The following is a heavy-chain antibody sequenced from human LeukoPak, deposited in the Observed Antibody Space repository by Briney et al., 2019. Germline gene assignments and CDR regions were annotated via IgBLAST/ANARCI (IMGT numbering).Heavy chain of an antibody. CDR2: IYYSGST. V-gene: IGHV4-39*07. CDR1: GGSISSSSYY. J-gene: IGHJ4*02. Sequence: SETLSLTCTVSGGSISSSSYYWGWIRQPPGKGLEWIGSIYYSGSTYYNPSLKSRVTISVDTSKNQFSLKLSSVTAADTAVYYCARDGAWYSSSRITLFDYWGQGTLVTVSS. CDR3: ARDGAWYSSSRITLFDY. D-gene: IGHD6-13*01.